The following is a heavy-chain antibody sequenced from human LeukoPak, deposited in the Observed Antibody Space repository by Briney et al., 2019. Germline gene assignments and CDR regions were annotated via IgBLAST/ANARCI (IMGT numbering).Heavy chain of an antibody. CDR3: ARVGSITNCYSS. V-gene: IGHV3-30*02. D-gene: IGHD2-2*01. CDR2: IRYDGSNK. Sequence: PGGSLRLSCAASGFTFSSYGMHWVRQAPGKGLEWVAFIRYDGSNKYYADSVKGRFTISRDNAKNSLYLEMNSLRAEDTAVYYCARVGSITNCYSSWGQGTLVTVSS. J-gene: IGHJ4*02. CDR1: GFTFSSYG.